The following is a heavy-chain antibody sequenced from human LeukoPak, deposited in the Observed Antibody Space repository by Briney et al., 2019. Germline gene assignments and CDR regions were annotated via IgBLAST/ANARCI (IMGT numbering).Heavy chain of an antibody. CDR2: IIPIFGTA. V-gene: IGHV1-69*01. CDR3: ARVQQLVLDY. J-gene: IGHJ4*02. D-gene: IGHD6-6*01. Sequence: GSSVKVSCKASGGTFSSYAISWVRQAPGQGLEWMGGIIPIFGTANYAQKFQGRVTITADESTSTAYMELSSLRSEDPDVYYCARVQQLVLDYWGQGTLVTVSS. CDR1: GGTFSSYA.